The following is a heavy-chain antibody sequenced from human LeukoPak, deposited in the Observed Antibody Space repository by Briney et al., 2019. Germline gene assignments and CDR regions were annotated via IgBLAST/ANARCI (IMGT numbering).Heavy chain of an antibody. CDR1: GFTFSSYA. J-gene: IGHJ3*02. V-gene: IGHV3-23*01. CDR3: AKDLVYDFWSGYSHRAFDI. CDR2: ISGSGGST. D-gene: IGHD3-3*01. Sequence: GGSLRLSCAASGFTFSSYAMSWVRQAPGKGLEWVSAISGSGGSTYYADSVKGRFTISRDNSKKTLYLQMNSLRAEDTAVYYCAKDLVYDFWSGYSHRAFDIWGQGTMVTVSS.